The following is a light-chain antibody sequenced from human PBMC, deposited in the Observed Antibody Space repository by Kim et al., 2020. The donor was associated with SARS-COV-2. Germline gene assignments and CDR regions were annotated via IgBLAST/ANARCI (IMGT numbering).Light chain of an antibody. CDR3: QKYNSAPWT. J-gene: IGKJ1*01. CDR2: AAS. V-gene: IGKV1-27*01. Sequence: DIQMTQYPSSLSASVRDRVTITCRASHGISNYLAWYQHKPGKVPKLLIYAASTLQSGVPSRFSGSGSGTDFTLTISSLQPEDVATYYCQKYNSAPWTFGQGTKVDIK. CDR1: HGISNY.